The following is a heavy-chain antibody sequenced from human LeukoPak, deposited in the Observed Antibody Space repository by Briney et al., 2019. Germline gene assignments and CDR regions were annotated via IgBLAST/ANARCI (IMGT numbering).Heavy chain of an antibody. CDR3: ARGGYDSSGYPMSFDI. J-gene: IGHJ3*02. D-gene: IGHD3-22*01. CDR2: MNPNSGNT. CDR1: GYTFTSYG. V-gene: IGHV1-8*01. Sequence: ASVKVSCKASGYTFTSYGINWVRQATGQGLEWMGWMNPNSGNTGFAQKFQGRVTMTRNTSISTAYMELSSLRSEDTAVYYCARGGYDSSGYPMSFDIWGQGTMVTVSS.